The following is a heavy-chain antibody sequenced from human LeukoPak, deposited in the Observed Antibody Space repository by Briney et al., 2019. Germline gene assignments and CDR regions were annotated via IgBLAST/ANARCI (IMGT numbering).Heavy chain of an antibody. V-gene: IGHV4-59*01. J-gene: IGHJ4*02. D-gene: IGHD4-17*01. CDR2: IYYSGYT. CDR3: ARAKSDGGDYDYFDY. CDR1: GGSISRYY. Sequence: PSETLCLTCTVSGGSISRYYWSWIRQPPGKGLEWIGYIYYSGYTNYNPSLKSRVTISLDTSNNQFSLKLTSMTAADTAMYYCARAKSDGGDYDYFDYWGQGSLVTVSS.